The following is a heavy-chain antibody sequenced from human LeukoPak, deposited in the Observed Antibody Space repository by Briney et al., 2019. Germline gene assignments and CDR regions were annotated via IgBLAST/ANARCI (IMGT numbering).Heavy chain of an antibody. Sequence: GGSLRLSCAASGFTFDDYAMHWVRQAPGKGLEWVSGISWNSGSIGYADSVKGRFTISRDNAKNSLYLQMNSLRAEDTALYYCAKDKEIVVVTGSLDYWGQETLVTVSS. J-gene: IGHJ4*02. CDR2: ISWNSGSI. D-gene: IGHD2-21*02. CDR1: GFTFDDYA. CDR3: AKDKEIVVVTGSLDY. V-gene: IGHV3-9*01.